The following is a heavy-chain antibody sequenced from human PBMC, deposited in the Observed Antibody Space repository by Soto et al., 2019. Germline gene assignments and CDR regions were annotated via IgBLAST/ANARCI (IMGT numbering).Heavy chain of an antibody. CDR1: GFTFSSYS. Sequence: GSLSLSCAASGFTFSSYSMNWVRQAPGKGLEWVSYISSSSTIYYADSVKGRFTISRDNAKNSLYLQLNSLRAEDTAVYYCARVTVSPGSTLWGQGTLVTVSS. D-gene: IGHD1-7*01. CDR2: ISSSSTI. J-gene: IGHJ4*02. V-gene: IGHV3-48*01. CDR3: ARVTVSPGSTL.